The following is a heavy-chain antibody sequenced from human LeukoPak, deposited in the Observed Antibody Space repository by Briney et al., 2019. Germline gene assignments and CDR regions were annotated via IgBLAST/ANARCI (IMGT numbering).Heavy chain of an antibody. J-gene: IGHJ6*02. Sequence: GGSLRLSCAASGFTFSSYDMHWVRQATGKGLEWVSAIGTAGDTYYPGSVKGRFTISRENAKNSLYLQMNSLRARDTAVYYCARERLLWFGEYGMDVWGQGTTVTVSS. CDR3: ARERLLWFGEYGMDV. V-gene: IGHV3-13*04. D-gene: IGHD3-10*01. CDR1: GFTFSSYD. CDR2: IGTAGDT.